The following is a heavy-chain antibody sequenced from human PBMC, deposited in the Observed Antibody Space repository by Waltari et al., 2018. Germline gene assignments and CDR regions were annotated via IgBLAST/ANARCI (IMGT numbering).Heavy chain of an antibody. V-gene: IGHV3-30*18. CDR2: ISNDGSNK. CDR3: AKDLPSDSSHSHGVDY. CDR1: GFTFSSYG. Sequence: QVQLVESGGGVVQPGRSLRLSCAASGFTFSSYGMHWVRQAPGKGLEWVAVISNDGSNKYYADSVKGRFTISRDNSKNTLYLQMNSLRAEDTAVYYCAKDLPSDSSHSHGVDYWGQGTLVTVSS. D-gene: IGHD6-13*01. J-gene: IGHJ4*02.